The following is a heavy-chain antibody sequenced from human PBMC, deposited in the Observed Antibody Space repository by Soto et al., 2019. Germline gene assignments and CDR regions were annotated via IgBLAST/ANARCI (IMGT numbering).Heavy chain of an antibody. CDR1: GFTFRNYW. CDR3: VKVYTRSGYFDY. D-gene: IGHD2-2*01. Sequence: GGSLRLSCAASGFTFRNYWMHWVRQAPGKGLEYVSRVSSDGDSTYYADSVKGRFTISRDNSKNTLYLQMNSLGAEDTAVYYCVKVYTRSGYFDYWGQGTLVTVSS. V-gene: IGHV3-64D*08. J-gene: IGHJ4*02. CDR2: VSSDGDST.